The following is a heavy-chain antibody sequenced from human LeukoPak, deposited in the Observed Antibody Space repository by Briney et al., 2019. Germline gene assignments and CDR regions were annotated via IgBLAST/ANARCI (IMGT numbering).Heavy chain of an antibody. J-gene: IGHJ4*02. D-gene: IGHD6-13*01. V-gene: IGHV1-18*01. CDR2: ISAYNGNT. Sequence: GSSVKVSCKASGYTFTSYGISWVRQAPGQGLEWMGWISAYNGNTSYAQKLQGRVTMTTDTSTSTAYLELRSLRSDDTAVYYCARGRVAAAGPVFDYWGQGTLVTVSS. CDR1: GYTFTSYG. CDR3: ARGRVAAAGPVFDY.